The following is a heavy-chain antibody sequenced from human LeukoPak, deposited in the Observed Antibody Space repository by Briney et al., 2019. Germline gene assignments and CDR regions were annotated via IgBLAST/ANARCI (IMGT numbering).Heavy chain of an antibody. J-gene: IGHJ3*02. CDR2: IYYSGTT. D-gene: IGHD3-22*01. CDR3: ACLTTADAFDI. Sequence: SETLSLTCTVSGGSMSNSSYYWGWIRQPPGKGLEWIGSIYYSGTTHYNPSLESRVTISVDTSKNQFSLKLSSVTAADTAVYYCACLTTADAFDIWGQGTMVTVSS. CDR1: GGSMSNSSYY. V-gene: IGHV4-39*07.